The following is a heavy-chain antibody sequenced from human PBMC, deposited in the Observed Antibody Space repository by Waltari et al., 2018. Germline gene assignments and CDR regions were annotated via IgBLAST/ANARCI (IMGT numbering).Heavy chain of an antibody. CDR1: GSTFISYA. CDR2: IIPSLGIA. Sequence: QVQLVQSGAAVKKPGSSVKVSCKASGSTFISYAISWVRPAPGQGLEWMGGIIPSLGIANYAQKCQGRVTITADKSTSTAYMELSSLRSEDTAVYYCARDRFSSIAARRPWFDPWGQGTLVTVSS. J-gene: IGHJ5*02. D-gene: IGHD6-6*01. V-gene: IGHV1-69*10. CDR3: ARDRFSSIAARRPWFDP.